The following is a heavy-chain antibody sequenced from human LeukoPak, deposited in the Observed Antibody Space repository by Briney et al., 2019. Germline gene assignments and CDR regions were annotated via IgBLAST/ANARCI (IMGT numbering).Heavy chain of an antibody. J-gene: IGHJ5*02. D-gene: IGHD3-10*01. Sequence: PGGSLRLSCAASGFTFSSYGMHWVRQAPGKGLEWVAFIRYDGSNKYYADSVKGRFTISRDNSKNTLYLQMNSLRAEDTAVYYCAKDRGYYLDPNWFDPWGQGTLVTVSS. V-gene: IGHV3-30*02. CDR3: AKDRGYYLDPNWFDP. CDR1: GFTFSSYG. CDR2: IRYDGSNK.